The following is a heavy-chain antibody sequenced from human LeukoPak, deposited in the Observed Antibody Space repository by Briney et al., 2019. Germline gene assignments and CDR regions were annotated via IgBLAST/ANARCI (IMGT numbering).Heavy chain of an antibody. CDR2: IYWDDDK. Sequence: SGPTLVNPTQTLTLTCTFSGFSLSTSGVGVGWIRQPPGKALEWLALIYWDDDKRYSPSLKSRLTITKDTSKNQVVLTMTNMDPVDTATYYYAHRRSPNYYGSGSYPYFDYWGQGTLVTASS. CDR3: AHRRSPNYYGSGSYPYFDY. CDR1: GFSLSTSGVG. V-gene: IGHV2-5*02. J-gene: IGHJ4*02. D-gene: IGHD3-10*01.